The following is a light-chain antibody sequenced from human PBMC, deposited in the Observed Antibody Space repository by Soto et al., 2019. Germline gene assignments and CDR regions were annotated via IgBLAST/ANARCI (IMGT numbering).Light chain of an antibody. CDR3: SSYTSSSTYVV. V-gene: IGLV2-14*01. CDR1: SSDIGGYNY. Sequence: QSVLTQPASVSGSPGQSITVSCTGTSSDIGGYNYVSWYQQHPGKAPKLMIYDVSNRPSGVSNRFSGSKSGNTASLTISGLQAEDEADYYCSSYTSSSTYVVIGGGTKVTVL. CDR2: DVS. J-gene: IGLJ2*01.